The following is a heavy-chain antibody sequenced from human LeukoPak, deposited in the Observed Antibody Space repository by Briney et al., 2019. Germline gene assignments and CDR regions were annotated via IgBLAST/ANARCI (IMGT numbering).Heavy chain of an antibody. J-gene: IGHJ4*02. CDR3: ARVAAYLFDY. CDR1: GFTFSSYG. Sequence: HPGGSLRLSCAASGFTFSSYGMSWVRQAPGKGLEWVAVISYDGSNKYYADSVKGRFTISRDNSKNTLYLQMNSLRAEDTAVYYCARVAAYLFDYWGQGTLVTVSS. D-gene: IGHD6-6*01. V-gene: IGHV3-30*03. CDR2: ISYDGSNK.